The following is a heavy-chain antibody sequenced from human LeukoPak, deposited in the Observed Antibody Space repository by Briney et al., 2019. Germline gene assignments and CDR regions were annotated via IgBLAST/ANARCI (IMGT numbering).Heavy chain of an antibody. Sequence: SETLSLTCTVSGGSINTPNYYWGWIRQTPGKGLEWIGNIFYSGGTYYSPSLTSRVTISVDTSKNQFSLRLSSVTAADSAVYYCARDNPDYYYYYMDVWGKGTTVTISS. V-gene: IGHV4-39*07. J-gene: IGHJ6*03. CDR3: ARDNPDYYYYYMDV. CDR1: GGSINTPNYY. CDR2: IFYSGGT.